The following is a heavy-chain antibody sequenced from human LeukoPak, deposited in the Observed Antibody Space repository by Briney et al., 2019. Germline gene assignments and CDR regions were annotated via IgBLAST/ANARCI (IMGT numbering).Heavy chain of an antibody. CDR1: GGSISSYY. CDR2: IHYSGST. Sequence: SETLSLTCTVSGGSISSYYWSWIRQPPGKGLEWIGYIHYSGSTNYNPSLKSRLTISVETSKNQFSLKLSSVTAADTAVYYCARGGYSSGWYYAFDIWGQGTMVTVSS. CDR3: ARGGYSSGWYYAFDI. D-gene: IGHD6-19*01. V-gene: IGHV4-59*12. J-gene: IGHJ3*02.